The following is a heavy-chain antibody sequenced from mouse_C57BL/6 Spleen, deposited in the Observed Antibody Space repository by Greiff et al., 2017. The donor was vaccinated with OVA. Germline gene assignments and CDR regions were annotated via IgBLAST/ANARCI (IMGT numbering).Heavy chain of an antibody. V-gene: IGHV2-4*01. CDR1: GFSLTSYG. J-gene: IGHJ4*01. D-gene: IGHD2-3*01. CDR2: IWSGGST. CDR3: AKNRGDYDGYTTGYYAMDY. Sequence: VQLQQSGPGLVQPSQSLSITCTVSGFSLTSYGVHWVRQPPGKGLEWLGVIWSGGSTDYNAAFISRLSISKDNSKSQVFFKMNSLQADDTAIYYCAKNRGDYDGYTTGYYAMDYWGQGTSVTVSS.